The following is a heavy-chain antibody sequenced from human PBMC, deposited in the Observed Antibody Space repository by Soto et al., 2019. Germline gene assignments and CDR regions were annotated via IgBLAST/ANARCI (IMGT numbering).Heavy chain of an antibody. V-gene: IGHV4-31*03. Sequence: QVHLQESGPGLVRPSQTLSLTCTVSGDSISSDNHFWSWIRQHPGEALEWIGYIYYRGNAYYNPPLKSRVAISADTSRNQSSRKLSSVTAADTALYFWAREVKEPGDVDAFDIWGQGTMVTFSS. CDR2: IYYRGNA. D-gene: IGHD2-21*02. CDR3: AREVKEPGDVDAFDI. J-gene: IGHJ3*02. CDR1: GDSISSDNHF.